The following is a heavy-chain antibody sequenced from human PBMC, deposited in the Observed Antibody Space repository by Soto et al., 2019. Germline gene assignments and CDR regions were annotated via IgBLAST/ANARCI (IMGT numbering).Heavy chain of an antibody. D-gene: IGHD6-13*01. CDR3: AKSYSIHTLYFDY. J-gene: IGHJ4*02. Sequence: SETLSLTCAVYGGSFSGYYWSWIRQPPGKGLEWIGEINHSGSTNYNPSLKSRVTISVDTSKNQFSLKLSSVTAADTAVYYCAKSYSIHTLYFDYWGQGTLVTVSS. V-gene: IGHV4-34*01. CDR2: INHSGST. CDR1: GGSFSGYY.